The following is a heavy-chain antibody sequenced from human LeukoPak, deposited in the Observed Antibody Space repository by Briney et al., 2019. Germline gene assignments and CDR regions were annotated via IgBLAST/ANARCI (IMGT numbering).Heavy chain of an antibody. CDR1: GYTFTSNA. V-gene: IGHV1-3*04. CDR3: ARDFNWAFDI. D-gene: IGHD5-24*01. J-gene: IGHJ3*02. Sequence: ASVNVSCKASGYTFTSNAMHWVRQAPGQRLEWMGWINTGNNNRKYSQKFQDRFTITRDTFASTAYMELSSLRAEDTAVYYCARDFNWAFDIWGRGTMVTVSS. CDR2: INTGNNNR.